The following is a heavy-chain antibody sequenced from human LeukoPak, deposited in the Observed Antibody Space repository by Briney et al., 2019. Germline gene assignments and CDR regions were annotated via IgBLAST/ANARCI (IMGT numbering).Heavy chain of an antibody. CDR3: ARQGGRRAYYDSSGYYPRLDP. J-gene: IGHJ5*02. D-gene: IGHD3-22*01. CDR2: ISAYNGNT. V-gene: IGHV1-18*01. Sequence: GASVKVSCKASGYTFTSYGISWVRQAPGQGLEWMGWISAYNGNTNYAQKLQGRVTMTTDTSTSTAYMELRSLRSDDTAVYYCARQGGRRAYYDSSGYYPRLDPWGQGTLVTVSS. CDR1: GYTFTSYG.